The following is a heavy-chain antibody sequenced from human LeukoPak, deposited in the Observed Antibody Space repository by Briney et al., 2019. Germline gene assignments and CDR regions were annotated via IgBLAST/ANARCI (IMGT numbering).Heavy chain of an antibody. CDR3: ARDHIAAEEYYYYYMDV. CDR2: ISSSGSTI. D-gene: IGHD6-13*01. CDR1: GFTVSSNY. Sequence: PGGSLRLSCAASGFTVSSNYMSWIRQAPGKGLEWVSYISSSGSTIYYADSVKGRFTISRDNAKNSLYLQMNSLRAEDTAVYYCARDHIAAEEYYYYYMDVWGKGTTVTVSS. V-gene: IGHV3-11*01. J-gene: IGHJ6*03.